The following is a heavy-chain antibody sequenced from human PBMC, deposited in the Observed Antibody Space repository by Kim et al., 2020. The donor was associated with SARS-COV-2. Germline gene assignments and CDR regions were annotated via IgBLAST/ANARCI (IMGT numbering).Heavy chain of an antibody. J-gene: IGHJ6*02. CDR2: IKSKTDGGTT. D-gene: IGHD5-12*01. CDR3: TTYGGGLRGVYYYYGMDV. Sequence: GGSLRLSCAASGFTFSNAWMSWVRQAPGKGLEWVGRIKSKTDGGTTDYAAPVKGRFTISRDDSKNTLYLQMNSLKTEDTAVYYCTTYGGGLRGVYYYYGMDVWGQGTTVTVSS. CDR1: GFTFSNAW. V-gene: IGHV3-15*01.